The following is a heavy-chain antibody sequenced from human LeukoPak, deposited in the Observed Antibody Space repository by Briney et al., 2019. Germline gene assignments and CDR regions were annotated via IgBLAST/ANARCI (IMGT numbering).Heavy chain of an antibody. V-gene: IGHV1-2*02. CDR2: IKSKSDGT. Sequence: ASVKVSCKGSGYTFTGYYMHWVRQAPGQGLEWMGWIKSKSDGTNYAQKFQGRVIMTRDTSINTAYLELNRLTSDDTAVYYWARGLDRVAGDNWGQGTVVTVSS. D-gene: IGHD6-19*01. CDR3: ARGLDRVAGDN. CDR1: GYTFTGYY. J-gene: IGHJ4*02.